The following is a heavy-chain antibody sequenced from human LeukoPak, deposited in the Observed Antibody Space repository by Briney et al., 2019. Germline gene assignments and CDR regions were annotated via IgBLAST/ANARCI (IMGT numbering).Heavy chain of an antibody. CDR3: ARESDNNAFDI. Sequence: GASVKVSCKASGCTFTGYYMHWVRQAPGQGLEWMGGIIPIFGTANYAQKFQGRVTITTDESTSTAYMELSSLRSEDTAVYYCARESDNNAFDIWGQGTMVTVSS. J-gene: IGHJ3*02. CDR1: GCTFTGYY. V-gene: IGHV1-69*05. CDR2: IIPIFGTA. D-gene: IGHD1-14*01.